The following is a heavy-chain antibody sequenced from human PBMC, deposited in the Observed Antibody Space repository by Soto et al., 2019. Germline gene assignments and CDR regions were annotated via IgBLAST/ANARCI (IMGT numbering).Heavy chain of an antibody. CDR2: IYWNDDE. CDR3: APSRRSSGDAFES. CDR1: VFSLTASGVG. D-gene: IGHD6-6*01. J-gene: IGHJ3*02. Sequence: SAPKLVNPTQTPTLTCTLSVFSLTASGVGVVWIRQPPGKALEWLALIYWNDDERYSPSLKGRLTITKDTSKNQVVLTLTTMDPVDTATYYGAPSRRSSGDAFESWRQGTMVTV. V-gene: IGHV2-5*01.